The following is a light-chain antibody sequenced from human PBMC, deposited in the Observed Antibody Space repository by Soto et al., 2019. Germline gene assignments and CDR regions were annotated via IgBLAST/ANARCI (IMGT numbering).Light chain of an antibody. V-gene: IGKV1-33*01. J-gene: IGKJ2*01. CDR1: QDISNY. CDR2: DES. CDR3: QQYHNLPPMYT. Sequence: DTQMTQSPSSLSASVGDRVTITCQASQDISNYLNWYQQKPGKAPKLLIYDESNLEIGVPSRFSGSGSGTDFTFTISSLQPDDIATYYCQQYHNLPPMYTFGQGTKLEIK.